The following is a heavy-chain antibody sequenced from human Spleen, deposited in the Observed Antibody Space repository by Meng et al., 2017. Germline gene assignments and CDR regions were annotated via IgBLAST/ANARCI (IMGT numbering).Heavy chain of an antibody. D-gene: IGHD1-1*01. J-gene: IGHJ4*02. CDR2: IHYSGST. CDR3: ARDPHTTGTFDY. V-gene: IGHV4-61*01. CDR1: GGSVSRGRHY. Sequence: QAQLQVSRTGLVGQSGTLSLTCTVSGGSVSRGRHYWSWIRQAPGRGLEWIAYIHYSGSTNYSPSLKSRVTISRDPSRNQFSLTLSSVTAADTAVYYCARDPHTTGTFDYWGPGILVTVSS.